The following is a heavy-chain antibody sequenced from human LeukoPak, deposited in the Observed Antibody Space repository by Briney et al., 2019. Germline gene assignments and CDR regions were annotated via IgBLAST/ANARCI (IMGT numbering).Heavy chain of an antibody. J-gene: IGHJ3*02. V-gene: IGHV1-69*04. CDR1: GGTFSSYA. CDR3: ARARTMITFGGVRHAFDI. CDR2: IIPLLGVT. Sequence: ASVKASCKASGGTFSSYAFNWVRQAPGQGLEWVGRIIPLLGVTNHAQKLQGRVTVIADPATNTAYMELSSLIPDDTAVYYCARARTMITFGGVRHAFDIWGQGTLVTVSS. D-gene: IGHD3-16*01.